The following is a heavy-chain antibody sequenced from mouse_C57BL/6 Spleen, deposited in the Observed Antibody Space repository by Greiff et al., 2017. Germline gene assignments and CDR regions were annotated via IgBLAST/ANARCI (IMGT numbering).Heavy chain of an antibody. Sequence: EVQLQQSGPELVKPGASVKISCKASGYSFTGYYMNWVKQSPEKSLEWIGEINPSTGGTTYNQKFKAKATLTVDKSSSTAYMQLKSLTSEDSAVYYCARWGYGSSHSAGFAYWGQGTLVTVSA. V-gene: IGHV1-42*01. CDR3: ARWGYGSSHSAGFAY. CDR1: GYSFTGYY. CDR2: INPSTGGT. D-gene: IGHD1-1*01. J-gene: IGHJ3*01.